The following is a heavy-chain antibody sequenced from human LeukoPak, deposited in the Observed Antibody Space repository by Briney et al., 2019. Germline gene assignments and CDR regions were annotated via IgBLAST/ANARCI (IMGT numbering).Heavy chain of an antibody. Sequence: ASVTVSCKASGSTFSSYAISWVRQAPAHGLKWMGRILHIFAIANYAQKFQLRVTISADQDTRTAYMGLSSLGPEDTPVYYCARDDRYPNYYYYYGMDAWGQGTTVTVS. V-gene: IGHV1-69*04. CDR1: GSTFSSYA. J-gene: IGHJ6*02. CDR3: ARDDRYPNYYYYYGMDA. CDR2: ILHIFAIA. D-gene: IGHD1-14*01.